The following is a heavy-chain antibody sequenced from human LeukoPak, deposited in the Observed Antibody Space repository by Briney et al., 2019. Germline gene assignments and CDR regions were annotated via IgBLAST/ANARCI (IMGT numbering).Heavy chain of an antibody. J-gene: IGHJ4*02. D-gene: IGHD3-22*01. CDR2: IKQDGSEK. Sequence: GGSLRLSCAASGFTFSSYWMSWVRQAPGKGLEWVANIKQDGSEKYYVDSVKGRFTISRDNAKNSLYLQMNSLRAEDTAVYYCARDGYYYDSSGYSPTFDYWGQGTLVTVSS. CDR1: GFTFSSYW. CDR3: ARDGYYYDSSGYSPTFDY. V-gene: IGHV3-7*01.